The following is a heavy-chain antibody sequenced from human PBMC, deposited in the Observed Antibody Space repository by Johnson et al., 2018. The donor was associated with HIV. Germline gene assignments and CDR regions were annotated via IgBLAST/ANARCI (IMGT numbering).Heavy chain of an antibody. D-gene: IGHD3-22*01. J-gene: IGHJ3*02. CDR1: DFTFSSYG. CDR2: IRYDGTNK. CDR3: AAIEIVVASDAFEI. Sequence: VQLVESGGGVVQPGGSLRLSCAASDFTFSSYGMHWVRQAPGKGLEWVAFIRYDGTNKYYADSMKGRFTISRDNSKNTLYLQMNSLRPEDTAVYYCAAIEIVVASDAFEIWGQGAMVAVSS. V-gene: IGHV3-30*02.